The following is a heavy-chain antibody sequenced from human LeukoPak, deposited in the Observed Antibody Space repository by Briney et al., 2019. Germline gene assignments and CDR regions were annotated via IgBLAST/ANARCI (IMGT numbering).Heavy chain of an antibody. Sequence: GGSLRLSCAASGFTFSSYGMHWVRQAPGKGLEYVSAISSKGGSTYYANSVKGRFTISRDNSKNTLYLQMNSLRAEDTALYYCARDPAGRRGTFDYWGQGTLVTVSS. CDR2: ISSKGGST. CDR1: GFTFSSYG. J-gene: IGHJ4*02. CDR3: ARDPAGRRGTFDY. D-gene: IGHD1-1*01. V-gene: IGHV3-64*01.